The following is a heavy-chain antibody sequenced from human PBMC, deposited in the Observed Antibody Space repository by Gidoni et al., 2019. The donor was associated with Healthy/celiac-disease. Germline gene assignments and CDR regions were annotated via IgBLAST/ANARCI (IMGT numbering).Heavy chain of an antibody. CDR1: GGTFSSYA. CDR2: IIPILGIA. Sequence: QVQLVQSGAEVKKPGSSVKVSCKASGGTFSSYAISWVRQAPGQGREWMGRIIPILGIANYAQKFQGRVTITADKSTSTAYMELSSLRSEDTAVYYCARDWAGVDTASYFDYWGQGTLVTVSS. J-gene: IGHJ4*02. D-gene: IGHD5-18*01. CDR3: ARDWAGVDTASYFDY. V-gene: IGHV1-69*04.